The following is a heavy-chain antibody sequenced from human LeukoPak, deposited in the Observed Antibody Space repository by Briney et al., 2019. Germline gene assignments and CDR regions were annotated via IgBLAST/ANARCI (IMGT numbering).Heavy chain of an antibody. CDR2: IYWDDDK. CDR3: AHRLGYCSGGSCWANLDY. Sequence: SGPTLVKPTQTLTLTCTFSGFSLSTSGVGVGWIRQPPGKALEWLALIYWDDDKRYSPSLKSRLTITKDTSKNQVVLTMTNMDPVDTATYYCAHRLGYCSGGSCWANLDYWGQGTLVTVSS. D-gene: IGHD2-15*01. J-gene: IGHJ4*02. CDR1: GFSLSTSGVG. V-gene: IGHV2-5*02.